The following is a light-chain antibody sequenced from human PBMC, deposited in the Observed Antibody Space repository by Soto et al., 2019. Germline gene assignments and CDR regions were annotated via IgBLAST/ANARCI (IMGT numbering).Light chain of an antibody. CDR1: SSDVGGYNS. Sequence: QSVLTQPASVSGSPGQSIAIPCTGTSSDVGGYNSVSWYQHHPGKAPKLMIYNVSNRPSGVSDRFSGSKSGNSASLTISGLQAEDEADYYCSSYTATSTYVFGTGTKVTVL. V-gene: IGLV2-14*03. CDR2: NVS. J-gene: IGLJ1*01. CDR3: SSYTATSTYV.